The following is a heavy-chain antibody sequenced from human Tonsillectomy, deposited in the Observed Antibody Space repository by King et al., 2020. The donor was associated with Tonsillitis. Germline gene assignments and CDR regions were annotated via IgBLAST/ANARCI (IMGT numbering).Heavy chain of an antibody. J-gene: IGHJ3*02. V-gene: IGHV4-61*02. CDR1: GDSISSGSYY. CDR2: IYTSGST. Sequence: VQLQESGPGLVKPSQNLSLTCTVSGDSISSGSYYWSWIRQPAGKGLEWIGRIYTSGSTNYNPSLKSRVTISVDTSKNQFSLKLSSVTAADTAVYYCARDRWRVDFWSGYYEGNDAFAIWPQGTMVTVSS. CDR3: ARDRWRVDFWSGYYEGNDAFAI. D-gene: IGHD3-3*01.